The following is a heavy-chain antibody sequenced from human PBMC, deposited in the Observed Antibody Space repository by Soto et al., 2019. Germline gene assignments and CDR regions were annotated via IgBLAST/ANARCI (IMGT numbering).Heavy chain of an antibody. CDR1: GFTFSSYG. J-gene: IGHJ4*02. CDR2: IWYDGSNK. V-gene: IGHV3-33*01. D-gene: IGHD3-3*01. Sequence: QVQLVESGGGVVQPGRSLRLSCAASGFTFSSYGMHWVRQAPGKGLEWVAVIWYDGSNKYYADSVKGRFTISRDNSQTTLYLQMNSLRAEDTAVYYCARGDTIFGVEDFDSWGQGTLVTVSS. CDR3: ARGDTIFGVEDFDS.